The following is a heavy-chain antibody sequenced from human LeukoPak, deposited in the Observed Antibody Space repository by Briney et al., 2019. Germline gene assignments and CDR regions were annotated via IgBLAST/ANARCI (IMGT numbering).Heavy chain of an antibody. D-gene: IGHD4-17*01. CDR1: GGSISSYY. CDR3: ARNDYGDYRGLCFDL. CDR2: IYYSGST. J-gene: IGHJ2*01. Sequence: SETLSLTCTVSGGSISSYYWSWIRQPPGKGLEWIGYIYYSGSTNYNPSLKSRVTISVDTSKNQFSLKLSSVTAADTAVYYCARNDYGDYRGLCFDLWGHGTLVTVSS. V-gene: IGHV4-59*01.